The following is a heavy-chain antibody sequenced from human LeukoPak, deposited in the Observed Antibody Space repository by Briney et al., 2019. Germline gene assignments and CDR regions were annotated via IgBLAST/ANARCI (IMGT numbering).Heavy chain of an antibody. Sequence: GGSLRLSCEASGFTFSTYWMSWVRQAPGRGRKCLANIKQDGSEIYYVDSVKGRFTISRDNAKNSLYLQMNSLRAEDTAMYYCARDSAGNDYWGQGTLVTVSS. CDR1: GFTFSTYW. J-gene: IGHJ4*02. CDR3: ARDSAGNDY. CDR2: IKQDGSEI. D-gene: IGHD6-13*01. V-gene: IGHV3-7*01.